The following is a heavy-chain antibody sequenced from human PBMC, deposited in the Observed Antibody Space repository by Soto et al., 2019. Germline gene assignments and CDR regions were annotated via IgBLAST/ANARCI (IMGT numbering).Heavy chain of an antibody. CDR1: GFIFRSYT. CDR3: VRAPSGSYPEFDY. J-gene: IGHJ4*02. D-gene: IGHD1-26*01. V-gene: IGHV3-30-3*01. CDR2: ITYDGSNQ. Sequence: GGSLRLSCAASGFIFRSYTMHWVRQAPGKGLEWLGVITYDGSNQYYADSVKGRFTISRDNSRDMLYLQMNSLRPDDTALYYCVRAPSGSYPEFDYWGQGTLVTVSS.